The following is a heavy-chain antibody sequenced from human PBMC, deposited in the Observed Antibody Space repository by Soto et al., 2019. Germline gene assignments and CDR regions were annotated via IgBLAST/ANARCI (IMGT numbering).Heavy chain of an antibody. CDR2: IWYDGSNK. V-gene: IGHV3-33*01. CDR3: ERDWEPLAFDI. D-gene: IGHD1-26*01. J-gene: IGHJ3*02. Sequence: PGGSLRLSCAASGFTFSSYGMHWVRQAPGKGLEWVAVIWYDGSNKYYADSVKGRFTISRDNSKNTLYLQMNSLRAEDTAVYYCERDWEPLAFDIWGQGTMVPVS. CDR1: GFTFSSYG.